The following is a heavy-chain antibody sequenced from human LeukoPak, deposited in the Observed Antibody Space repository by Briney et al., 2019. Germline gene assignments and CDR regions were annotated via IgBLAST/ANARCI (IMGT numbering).Heavy chain of an antibody. J-gene: IGHJ4*02. V-gene: IGHV3-23*01. D-gene: IGHD2-15*01. CDR1: VFTFSSYA. CDR3: AKGYSGSYYSGNDY. Sequence: GGSLRLSCAASVFTFSSYAMSWVLQAPGKGLEGVSVISGSGDNTDYADSVRGRFTISRDNSKNTLYLQMNSLRAEDTAVYFCAKGYSGSYYSGNDYWGQGTLVSASS. CDR2: ISGSGDNT.